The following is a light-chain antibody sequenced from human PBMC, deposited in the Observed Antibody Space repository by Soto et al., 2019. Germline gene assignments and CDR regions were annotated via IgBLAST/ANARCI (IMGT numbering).Light chain of an antibody. Sequence: DVMLTQSPLSLPVNFGQPASISCRSSKSLVYSDGNTHLSWFHQRPGQSPRRLIYRVSSRDSGVADRFSGSGSGTDFTLEISRVEAEDVGIYFCTQGTHWPRTFGQGTKVEVK. CDR1: KSLVYSDGNTH. CDR3: TQGTHWPRT. CDR2: RVS. V-gene: IGKV2-30*01. J-gene: IGKJ1*01.